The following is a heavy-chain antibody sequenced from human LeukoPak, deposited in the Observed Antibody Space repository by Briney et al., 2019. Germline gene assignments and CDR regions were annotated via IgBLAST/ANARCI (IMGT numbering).Heavy chain of an antibody. Sequence: GGSQRLSCAASGFTFSSYAMHWVRQAPGKGLEWVAVISYDGSNKYYADSVKGRFTISRDNSKNTLYLQMNSLRAEDTAVYYCARESPGSYYYSVVGAFDIWGQGTMVTVSS. V-gene: IGHV3-30-3*01. J-gene: IGHJ3*02. CDR2: ISYDGSNK. CDR1: GFTFSSYA. CDR3: ARESPGSYYYSVVGAFDI. D-gene: IGHD3-10*01.